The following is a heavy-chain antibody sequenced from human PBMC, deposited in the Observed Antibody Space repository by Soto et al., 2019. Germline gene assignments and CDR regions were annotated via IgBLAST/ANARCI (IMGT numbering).Heavy chain of an antibody. J-gene: IGHJ6*03. V-gene: IGHV4-39*01. CDR2: IYYSGST. D-gene: IGHD3-10*01. CDR3: ARGAFMVRGVIIPQSPDYYYYYYMDV. CDR1: GGSISSSSYY. Sequence: SETLSLTCTVSGGSISSSSYYWGWIRQPPGKGLEWIGSIYYSGSTYYNPSLKSRVTISVDTSKNQFSLKLSSVTAADTAVYYCARGAFMVRGVIIPQSPDYYYYYYMDVWGKGTTVTVSS.